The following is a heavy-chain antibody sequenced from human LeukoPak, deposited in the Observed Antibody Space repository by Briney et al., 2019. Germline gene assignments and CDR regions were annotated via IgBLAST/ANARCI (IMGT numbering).Heavy chain of an antibody. D-gene: IGHD3-10*02. V-gene: IGHV4-38-2*02. CDR3: ARDRGMFGWFDP. Sequence: SETLSLTCTVSGYSISSGYYWGWIRQPPGKGLEWIGSIYHSGSTYYNPSLKSRVTISGDTSKNQFSLKLSSVTAADTAVYYCARDRGMFGWFDPWGQGTLVTVSS. CDR1: GYSISSGYY. J-gene: IGHJ5*02. CDR2: IYHSGST.